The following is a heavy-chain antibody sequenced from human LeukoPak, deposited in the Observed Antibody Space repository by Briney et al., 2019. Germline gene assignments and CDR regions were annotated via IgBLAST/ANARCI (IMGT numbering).Heavy chain of an antibody. D-gene: IGHD6-6*01. V-gene: IGHV4-59*01. CDR2: IYYSGST. J-gene: IGHJ4*02. CDR1: GGSISSYY. Sequence: SGTLSLTCTVSGGSISSYYWSWIRQPPGKGLEWIGYIYYSGSTNYNPSLKSRVTISVDTSKNQFSLNLSSVTAADTAVYYCARGPTRQYFDSWGRGTLVTVSS. CDR3: ARGPTRQYFDS.